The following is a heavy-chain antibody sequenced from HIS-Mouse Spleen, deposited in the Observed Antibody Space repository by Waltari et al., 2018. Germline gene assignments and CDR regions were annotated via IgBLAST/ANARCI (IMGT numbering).Heavy chain of an antibody. D-gene: IGHD2-8*01. CDR3: ARAGGNPPPQLYAFDI. CDR1: GFTLSSYW. V-gene: IGHV3-74*01. CDR2: INSDGSST. J-gene: IGHJ3*02. Sequence: EVQLVESGGGLVQPGGSLRLSCAASGFTLSSYWMHLVRQAPGKGLVWVSRINSDGSSTSYADSVKGRFTISRDNAKNTLYLQMNSLRAEDTAVYYCARAGGNPPPQLYAFDIWGQGTMVTVSS.